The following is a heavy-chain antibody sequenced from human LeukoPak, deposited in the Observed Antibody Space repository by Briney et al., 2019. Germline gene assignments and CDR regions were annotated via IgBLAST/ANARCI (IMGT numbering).Heavy chain of an antibody. V-gene: IGHV4-39*01. Sequence: SETLSLTFTVSVGSISSSRYYWGWIRQPPVNGLEWIGSRYYSRSTSYTPSLKRRVTIPIDTSKNQLSLKLSSVTAADTAVYYCARRLAGTEGYWGQGTLVTVSS. J-gene: IGHJ4*02. CDR3: ARRLAGTEGY. CDR2: RYYSRST. CDR1: VGSISSSRYY. D-gene: IGHD6-13*01.